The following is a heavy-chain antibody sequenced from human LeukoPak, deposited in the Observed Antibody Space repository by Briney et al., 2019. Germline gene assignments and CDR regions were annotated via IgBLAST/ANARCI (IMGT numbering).Heavy chain of an antibody. CDR2: ISSSGSTI. J-gene: IGHJ4*02. CDR1: GFTFSDYY. D-gene: IGHD3-10*01. Sequence: GGSLRLSCAASGFTFSDYYMSWIRQAPGKGLEWVSYISSSGSTIYYADSVKGRFTISRDNSKNTLSLQMHSLRAEDTAVYYCAKDDGAGYYGSGYFDYWGQGTLVTVSS. CDR3: AKDDGAGYYGSGYFDY. V-gene: IGHV3-11*04.